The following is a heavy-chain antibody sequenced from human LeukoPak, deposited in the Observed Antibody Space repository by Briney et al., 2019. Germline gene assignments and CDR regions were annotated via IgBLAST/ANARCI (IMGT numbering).Heavy chain of an antibody. Sequence: GGSLILSCAASGFTFSSYLMNWVRQAPGKGLEWVANIKQDGSEKYYVDSVKGRFTISRDNAKNSLYLQMNSLRAEDTAVYYCARDLGILTGYNDYWGQGTLVTVSS. CDR2: IKQDGSEK. D-gene: IGHD3-9*01. V-gene: IGHV3-7*01. CDR1: GFTFSSYL. J-gene: IGHJ4*02. CDR3: ARDLGILTGYNDY.